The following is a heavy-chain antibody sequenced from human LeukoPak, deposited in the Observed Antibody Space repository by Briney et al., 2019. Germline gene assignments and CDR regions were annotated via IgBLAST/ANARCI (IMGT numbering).Heavy chain of an antibody. D-gene: IGHD5-24*01. Sequence: GGSLRLSCAASGFTFSSYSMNWVRQAPGKGLEWVSFISTSSSYIYYADSVKGRFTISRDNAKNSLYLQMNSLRAEDTAVYYCARTEMGYYYYYMDVWGKGTTVTISS. J-gene: IGHJ6*03. CDR3: ARTEMGYYYYYMDV. V-gene: IGHV3-21*01. CDR1: GFTFSSYS. CDR2: ISTSSSYI.